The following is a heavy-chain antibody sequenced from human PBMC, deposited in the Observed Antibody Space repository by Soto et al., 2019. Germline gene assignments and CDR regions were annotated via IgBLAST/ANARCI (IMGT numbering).Heavy chain of an antibody. Sequence: TSETLSLTCVVYGGSFSGYYWSWIRQPPGKGLEWIGEINHSGSTNYNPSLKSRVTISVDTSKNQFSLKLSSVTAADTAVYYCAREAVAGYYYYYYMDVWGKGTTVTVSS. V-gene: IGHV4-34*01. J-gene: IGHJ6*03. CDR2: INHSGST. CDR3: AREAVAGYYYYYYMDV. CDR1: GGSFSGYY. D-gene: IGHD6-19*01.